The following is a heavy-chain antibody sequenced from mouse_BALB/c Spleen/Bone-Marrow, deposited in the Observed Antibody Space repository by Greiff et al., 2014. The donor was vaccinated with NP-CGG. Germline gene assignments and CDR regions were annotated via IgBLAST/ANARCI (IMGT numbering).Heavy chain of an antibody. D-gene: IGHD1-1*01. J-gene: IGHJ1*01. CDR2: ISSGSSTI. V-gene: IGHV5-17*02. Sequence: EVKLVESGGGLVQPGGSRKLSCAASGFTLSSFGMHWVRQAPEKGLEWVAYISSGSSTIYYADTVKGRFTISRDNPKNTLFLQMTSLRSEDTAMYYCARSISHYYGSNWYFDVWGAGTTVTVSS. CDR3: ARSISHYYGSNWYFDV. CDR1: GFTLSSFG.